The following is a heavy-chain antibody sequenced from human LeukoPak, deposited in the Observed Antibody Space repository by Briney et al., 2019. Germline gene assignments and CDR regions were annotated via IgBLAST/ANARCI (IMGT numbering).Heavy chain of an antibody. D-gene: IGHD4-17*01. CDR2: ISYDGSNK. CDR3: ARVYGDYFDY. J-gene: IGHJ4*02. V-gene: IGHV3-30*04. Sequence: PGGSLRLSCAASGFTFSSYAMHWVRQAPGKGLEWVAVISYDGSNKFCADSVKGRFTFSRDNSKNTLYLQMNSLRAEDTAMYYCARVYGDYFDYWGQGTLVTVSS. CDR1: GFTFSSYA.